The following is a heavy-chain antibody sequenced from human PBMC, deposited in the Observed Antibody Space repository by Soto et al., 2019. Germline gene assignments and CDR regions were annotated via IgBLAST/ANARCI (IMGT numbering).Heavy chain of an antibody. J-gene: IGHJ4*02. CDR1: GFTFSNYA. CDR3: AKPSAYGDFAGSFDS. Sequence: EVHLLESGGGLVQRGGSLRLSCVASGFTFSNYAMNWVRQAPGKGLEWVSNIGGRGGNTFYADSMRGRFTISRDNSKNTVYLQMNNLRVEDSATYYCAKPSAYGDFAGSFDSWGQGTLVTVSP. D-gene: IGHD4-17*01. CDR2: IGGRGGNT. V-gene: IGHV3-23*01.